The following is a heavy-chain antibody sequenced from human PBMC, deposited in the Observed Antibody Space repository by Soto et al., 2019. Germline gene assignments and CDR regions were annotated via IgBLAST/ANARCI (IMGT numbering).Heavy chain of an antibody. D-gene: IGHD6-13*01. CDR1: GGSISSGGYY. CDR2: IYYSGST. Sequence: PSETLSLTCTVSGGSISSGGYYWSWIRQHPGKGLEWIGYIYYSGSTYYNPSLKSRVTISVDTSKNQFSLKLSSVTAADTAVYYCARVGAAAGFFDYWGQATLVTVSS. J-gene: IGHJ4*02. V-gene: IGHV4-31*03. CDR3: ARVGAAAGFFDY.